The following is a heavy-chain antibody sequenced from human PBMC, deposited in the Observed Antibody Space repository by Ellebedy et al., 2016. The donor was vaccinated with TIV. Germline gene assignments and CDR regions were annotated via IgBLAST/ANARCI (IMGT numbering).Heavy chain of an antibody. CDR1: GYTFTSYA. J-gene: IGHJ1*01. D-gene: IGHD2-15*01. CDR3: ARASGGGLFQH. Sequence: ASVKVSCXASGYTFTSYAMHWVRQAPGQRLEWMGWINAGNGNTKYSQKFQGRVTITRDTSASTAYMELSSLRSEDTAVYYCARASGGGLFQHWGQGTLVTVSS. CDR2: INAGNGNT. V-gene: IGHV1-3*01.